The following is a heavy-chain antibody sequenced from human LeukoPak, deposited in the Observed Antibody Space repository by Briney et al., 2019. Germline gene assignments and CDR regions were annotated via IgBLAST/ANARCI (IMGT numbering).Heavy chain of an antibody. J-gene: IGHJ4*02. D-gene: IGHD1-26*01. V-gene: IGHV1-18*01. CDR3: ARDILYGGSYFD. CDR2: ISAYNGNT. CDR1: GYTFTSNG. Sequence: ASVKVSCKASGYTFTSNGISWVRQAPGQGLEWMGWISAYNGNTNYAQKLQGRVTMTTDTSTSTAYMELRSLRSDDTAVYYCARDILYGGSYFDWGQGTLVTVSS.